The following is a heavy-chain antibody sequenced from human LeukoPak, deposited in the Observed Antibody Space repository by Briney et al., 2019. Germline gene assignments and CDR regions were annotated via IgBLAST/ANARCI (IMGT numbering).Heavy chain of an antibody. Sequence: SETLSLTCTVSGGSISSYYWSWIRQPPGKGLEWIGYIYYSGSTNYNPSLKSRVTISVDTSKNQFSLKLSSVTAADTAVYYCARVQRGHSYGYNLYWYFDLWGRGTLVTVSS. V-gene: IGHV4-59*01. CDR2: IYYSGST. J-gene: IGHJ2*01. CDR3: ARVQRGHSYGYNLYWYFDL. CDR1: GGSISSYY. D-gene: IGHD5-18*01.